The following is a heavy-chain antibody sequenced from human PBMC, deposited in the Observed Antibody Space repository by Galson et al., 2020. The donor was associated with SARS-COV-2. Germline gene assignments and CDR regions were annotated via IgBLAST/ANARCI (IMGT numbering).Heavy chain of an antibody. CDR2: ISYDGSNK. D-gene: IGHD3-16*01. V-gene: IGHV3-30*18. CDR3: AKEGGSYAYYYYGLDV. CDR1: GFPFGSYG. J-gene: IGHJ6*02. Sequence: GGSLRLFCVASGFPFGSYGMHWVRQAPGKGLEWVALISYDGSNKYYGDSVKGRFTISRDNSKNSLYLQVNSLRAEDTAVYYCAKEGGSYAYYYYGLDVWGLGTTVTVSS.